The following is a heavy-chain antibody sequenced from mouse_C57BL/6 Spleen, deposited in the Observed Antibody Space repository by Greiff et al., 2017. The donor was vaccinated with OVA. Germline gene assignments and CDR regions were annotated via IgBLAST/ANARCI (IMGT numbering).Heavy chain of an antibody. J-gene: IGHJ2*01. D-gene: IGHD3-2*02. CDR1: GYTFTNYW. V-gene: IGHV1-63*01. Sequence: QVQLKESGAELVRPGTSVKMSCKASGYTFTNYWIGWAKQRPGHGLEWIGDIYPGGGYTNYNETFKGKATLTADKSSSTAYMQFSSLTSEDSAIYYCARIGDSSGYLDYWGQGTTLTVSS. CDR3: ARIGDSSGYLDY. CDR2: IYPGGGYT.